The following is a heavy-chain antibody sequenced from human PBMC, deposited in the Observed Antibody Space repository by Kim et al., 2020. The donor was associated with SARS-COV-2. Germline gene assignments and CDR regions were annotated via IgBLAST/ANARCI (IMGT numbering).Heavy chain of an antibody. Sequence: ASVKVSCKASGTTFPSSGSSWVRKAPGQGLKWMVGSSAYNGTTNYAQKLQAIVTMTTDTSTSTAYMELRSLKSDDTAVYYCARAAADNIWFDPWGQGTLVTVSS. V-gene: IGHV1-18*04. CDR3: ARAAADNIWFDP. J-gene: IGHJ5*02. D-gene: IGHD6-13*01. CDR2: SSAYNGTT. CDR1: GTTFPSSG.